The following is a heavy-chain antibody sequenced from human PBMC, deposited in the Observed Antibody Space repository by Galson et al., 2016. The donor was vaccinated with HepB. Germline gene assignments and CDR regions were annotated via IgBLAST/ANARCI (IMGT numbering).Heavy chain of an antibody. CDR1: GDSVTTGGYY. Sequence: TLSLTCNVSGDSVTTGGYYWSWIRQHPGKGLEWIGYIYSRVVTFYTPSLRSRVEISVDTSKNQVSLKLSSVTAADTAFYYCARGGYSYGYGDEYWGQGILVTVSS. CDR3: ARGGYSYGYGDEY. CDR2: IYSRVVT. V-gene: IGHV4-31*03. D-gene: IGHD5-18*01. J-gene: IGHJ4*02.